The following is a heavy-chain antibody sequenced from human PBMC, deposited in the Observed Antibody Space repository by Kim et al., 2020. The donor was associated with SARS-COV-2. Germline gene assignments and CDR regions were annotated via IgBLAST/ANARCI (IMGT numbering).Heavy chain of an antibody. CDR2: IKSKTDGGTT. J-gene: IGHJ4*02. CDR3: TTSIKQQRVRGY. D-gene: IGHD6-13*01. V-gene: IGHV3-15*01. CDR1: GFTFSNAW. Sequence: GSLRLSCAASGFTFSNAWMSWVRQAPGKGLEWVGRIKSKTDGGTTDYAAPVKGSFTISRDDSKNTLYLQMNSLKTEDTAVYYCTTSIKQQRVRGYWGQGTLVTVSS.